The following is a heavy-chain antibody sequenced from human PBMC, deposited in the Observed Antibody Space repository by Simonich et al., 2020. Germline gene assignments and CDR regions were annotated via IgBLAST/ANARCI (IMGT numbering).Heavy chain of an antibody. CDR2: IWYDGSNK. J-gene: IGHJ5*02. CDR1: GFTFSSYG. Sequence: QVQLVESGGGVVQPGRSLRLSCAASGFTFSSYGMHWVRQAPGKELGWVAVIWYDGSNKYYADSVKGRFTISRDNSKNTLYLQMNSLRAEDTAVYYCARAYSSSWYNWFDPWGQGTLVTVSS. D-gene: IGHD6-13*01. V-gene: IGHV3-33*01. CDR3: ARAYSSSWYNWFDP.